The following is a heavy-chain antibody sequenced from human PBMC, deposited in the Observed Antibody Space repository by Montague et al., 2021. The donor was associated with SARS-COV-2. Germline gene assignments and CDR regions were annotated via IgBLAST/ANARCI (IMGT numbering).Heavy chain of an antibody. CDR1: SGYFSNYH. Sequence: SETLSLTCTIYSGYFSNYHWSWIRQSPGKGLEWVGHMIHRRSTTYNPSLRDRVTISIDPSRNQFSLALNSVTAADSAVYYCASPGYDYGYYFFNPWGQGTLVTVSS. CDR3: ASPGYDYGYYFFNP. J-gene: IGHJ5*02. V-gene: IGHV4-34*12. D-gene: IGHD4-17*01. CDR2: MIHRRST.